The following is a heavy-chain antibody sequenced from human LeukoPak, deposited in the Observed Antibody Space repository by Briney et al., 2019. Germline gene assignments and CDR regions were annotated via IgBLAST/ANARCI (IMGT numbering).Heavy chain of an antibody. V-gene: IGHV4-39*07. CDR2: IYYSGST. D-gene: IGHD3-3*01. J-gene: IGHJ6*03. Sequence: PSETLSLTCTVSGGSISSSSYYWGWIRQPPGKGLEWIGSIYYSGSTYYNPSLKSRVTISVDTSKNQFSLKLSSVTAADTAVYYCARCQYYDFWSGYYTGSYYYYYMDVWGKGTTVTVSS. CDR1: GGSISSSSYY. CDR3: ARCQYYDFWSGYYTGSYYYYYMDV.